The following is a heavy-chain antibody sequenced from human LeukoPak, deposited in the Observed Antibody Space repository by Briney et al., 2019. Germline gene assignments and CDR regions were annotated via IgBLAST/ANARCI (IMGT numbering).Heavy chain of an antibody. CDR1: VYSFPNYS. Sequence: ASENVSRKASVYSFPNYSLLWVRQAPGQRLEGVEWINAVNGNTKYQQNFQGRVTITRDTYESTGYMELSRLRSEDTAVCYCARGKAEGPLLPPEDYWGEGTLVTVSS. V-gene: IGHV1-3*01. J-gene: IGHJ4*02. D-gene: IGHD2-21*01. CDR3: ARGKAEGPLLPPEDY. CDR2: INAVNGNT.